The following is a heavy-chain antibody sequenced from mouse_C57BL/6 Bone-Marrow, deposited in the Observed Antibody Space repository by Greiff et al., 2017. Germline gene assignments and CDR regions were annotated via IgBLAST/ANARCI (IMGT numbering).Heavy chain of an antibody. J-gene: IGHJ2*01. CDR3: AREGYCFYFDY. D-gene: IGHD2-14*01. CDR1: GYTFTSYW. V-gene: IGHV1-69*01. CDR2: IDPSDSYT. Sequence: QVQLQQPGAELVMPGASVKLSCKASGYTFTSYWMHWVKQRPGQGLEWIGEIDPSDSYTNYNQKFKGKSTLTVDKSSSTAYMQLSSLTSEDSAVYYCAREGYCFYFDYWGQGTTLTVSS.